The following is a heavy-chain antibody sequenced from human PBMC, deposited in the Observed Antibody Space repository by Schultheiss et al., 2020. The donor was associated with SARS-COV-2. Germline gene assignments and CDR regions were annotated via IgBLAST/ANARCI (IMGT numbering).Heavy chain of an antibody. CDR3: ARSGGGSWPEFDY. CDR2: ISYDGSNK. D-gene: IGHD2-15*01. V-gene: IGHV3-30*03. Sequence: GGSLRLSCTASAFTFSSYGMHWVRQAPGKGLEWVAVISYDGSNKYYADSVKGRFTISRDNSKNTLYLQMNSLGAEDTAVYHCARSGGGSWPEFDYWGQGSLVTVSS. J-gene: IGHJ4*02. CDR1: AFTFSSYG.